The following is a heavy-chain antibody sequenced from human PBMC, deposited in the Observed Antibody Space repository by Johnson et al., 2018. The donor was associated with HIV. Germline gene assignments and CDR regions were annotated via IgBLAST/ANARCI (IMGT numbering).Heavy chain of an antibody. CDR2: ISGSGGST. D-gene: IGHD6-6*01. J-gene: IGHJ3*02. CDR1: GFTFDDYA. V-gene: IGHV3-23*04. CDR3: ARGRIAARPI. Sequence: VQLVESGGVVVQPGGSLRLSCAASGFTFDDYAMHWVRQAPGKGLEWVSAISGSGGSTYYADSVKGRFTISRDNAKNSLYLQMNSLRAEDTAVYYCARGRIAARPIWGQGTMVTVSS.